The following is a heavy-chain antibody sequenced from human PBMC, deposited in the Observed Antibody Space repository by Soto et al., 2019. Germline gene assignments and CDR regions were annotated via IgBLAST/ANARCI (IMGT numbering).Heavy chain of an antibody. D-gene: IGHD3-16*01. CDR2: ISGYNGNT. CDR3: ARDRGGDGMDV. Sequence: QVQLVQSGAEVKKPGASVKVSCKASGYTFSSYGISWVRQAPGQGLEWMGWISGYNGNTNYAQKRQGRGTMTIDTSTSTGYMELRGLRSDDTAVYYCARDRGGDGMDVWGQGTTVTVSS. V-gene: IGHV1-18*01. J-gene: IGHJ6*02. CDR1: GYTFSSYG.